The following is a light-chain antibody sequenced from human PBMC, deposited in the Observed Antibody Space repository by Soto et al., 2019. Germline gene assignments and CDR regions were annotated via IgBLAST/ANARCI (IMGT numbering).Light chain of an antibody. J-gene: IGLJ1*01. CDR1: STDVGGYNY. CDR3: CSYAETNTFV. V-gene: IGLV2-11*01. Sequence: QSALTQPRSVSGSPGQSVTISCTGTSTDVGGYNYVSWYQQYSGKAPKVLIYDVTKRPSGVPDRFSGSKSGDTAPLTISGLQADDEADYYCCSYAETNTFVFGTGTKVTVL. CDR2: DVT.